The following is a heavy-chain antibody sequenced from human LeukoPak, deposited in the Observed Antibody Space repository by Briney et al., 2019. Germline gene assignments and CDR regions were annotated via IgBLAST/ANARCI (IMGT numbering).Heavy chain of an antibody. J-gene: IGHJ4*02. V-gene: IGHV4-30-4*01. D-gene: IGHD3-22*01. Sequence: SETLSLTCTVSGGSISSGDYYWSWIRQPPGKGLEWIGYIYYSGSTYYNPSLKSRVTISVDTSKNQFSLKLSSVTAADTAVYYCARAPYDSGGYYDYHFDYWGQGTLVTVSS. CDR1: GGSISSGDYY. CDR3: ARAPYDSGGYYDYHFDY. CDR2: IYYSGST.